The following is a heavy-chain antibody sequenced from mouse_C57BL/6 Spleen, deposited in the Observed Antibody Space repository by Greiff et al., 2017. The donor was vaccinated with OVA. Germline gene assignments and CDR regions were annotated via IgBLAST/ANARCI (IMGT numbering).Heavy chain of an antibody. Sequence: DVKLVESGGGLVQSGRSLRLSCATSGFTFSDFYMEWVRQAPGKGLEWIAASRNKANDYTTEYSASVKGRFIVSRDTSQSILYLQMNALRAEDTAIYYCARASYDGYFDYWGQGTTLTVSS. D-gene: IGHD2-3*01. CDR1: GFTFSDFY. J-gene: IGHJ2*01. CDR3: ARASYDGYFDY. V-gene: IGHV7-1*01. CDR2: SRNKANDYTT.